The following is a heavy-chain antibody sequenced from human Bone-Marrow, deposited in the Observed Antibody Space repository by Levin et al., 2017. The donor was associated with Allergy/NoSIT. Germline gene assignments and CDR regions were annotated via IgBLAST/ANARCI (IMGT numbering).Heavy chain of an antibody. CDR1: GYPFTTYG. Sequence: GESLKLSCKASGYPFTTYGYSWVRQAPGQGLEWMGWISAYDGKTNYAQMYQGRVTMTTDTSTSTLYLVVRSLRSDDTAVYYCARGGSYPSTLDYWGQGTLVTVSS. J-gene: IGHJ4*02. CDR3: ARGGSYPSTLDY. V-gene: IGHV1-18*01. CDR2: ISAYDGKT. D-gene: IGHD3-16*02.